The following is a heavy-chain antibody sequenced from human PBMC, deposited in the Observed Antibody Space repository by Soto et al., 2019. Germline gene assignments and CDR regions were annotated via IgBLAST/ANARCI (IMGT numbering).Heavy chain of an antibody. CDR2: IIPLFRTP. D-gene: IGHD4-4*01. J-gene: IGHJ6*02. V-gene: IGHV1-69*12. CDR3: ARDNDRLQLGGNYYYILDV. Sequence: QVQLVQSGAEMKEPGSSVKVSCKTSGGTFSSSAISWLRQAPGQGLEWMGGIIPLFRTPDYAKKFQGRVTIAADESTSTAYMELSSLRSENTAVYYWARDNDRLQLGGNYYYILDVWGQGTTITVSS. CDR1: GGTFSSSA.